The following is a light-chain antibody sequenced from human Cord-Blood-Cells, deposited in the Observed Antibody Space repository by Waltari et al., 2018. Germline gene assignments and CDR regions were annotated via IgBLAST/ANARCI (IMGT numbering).Light chain of an antibody. CDR1: QSVSSN. V-gene: IGKV3-15*01. CDR3: QQYNNWPPLT. CDR2: GAS. Sequence: EIVMTQSPATLSVSPGERATVSCRASQSVSSNFSGYQQNPGQAPRLLIYGASTRATGIPARFSGSGSGTEFTLTISSLQSEDFAVYYCQQYNNWPPLTFGGGTKVEIK. J-gene: IGKJ4*01.